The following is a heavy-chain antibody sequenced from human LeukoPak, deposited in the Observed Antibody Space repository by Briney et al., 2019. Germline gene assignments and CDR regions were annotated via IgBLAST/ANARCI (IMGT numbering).Heavy chain of an antibody. J-gene: IGHJ5*02. D-gene: IGHD6-13*01. V-gene: IGHV1-24*01. Sequence: ASVKVSCKVSGYTLTELSMHWVRQALGKGLEWMGGFDPEDGETIYAQKFQGRVTMTEDTSTDTAYMELSSLRSEDTAVYYCARDPSQYSSSWYTNWFDPWGQGTLVTVSS. CDR1: GYTLTELS. CDR3: ARDPSQYSSSWYTNWFDP. CDR2: FDPEDGET.